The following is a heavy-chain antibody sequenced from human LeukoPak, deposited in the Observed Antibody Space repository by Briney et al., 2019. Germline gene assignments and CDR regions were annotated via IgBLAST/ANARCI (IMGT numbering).Heavy chain of an antibody. CDR1: GFTFSSYA. V-gene: IGHV3-66*01. CDR3: ARGLAVAGTWRYFDL. CDR2: IYSGGST. D-gene: IGHD6-19*01. J-gene: IGHJ2*01. Sequence: GRSLRLSCAASGFTFSSYAMHWVRQAPGKGLEWVSVIYSGGSTYYADSVKGRFTISRDNSKNTLYLQMNSLRAEDTAVYYCARGLAVAGTWRYFDLWGRGTLVTVSS.